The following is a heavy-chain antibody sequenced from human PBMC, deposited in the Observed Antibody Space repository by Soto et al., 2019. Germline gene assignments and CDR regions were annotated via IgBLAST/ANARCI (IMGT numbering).Heavy chain of an antibody. Sequence: GGSLRLSCTTSGFTFGEYAITWFLQAPGKGLEWVGFIRNKGYDGPIEYAASVKGRFTISRDDSKKTAYLQMNSLESEDTAVYYCSRDDSDWFFNWGRGTLVTVSS. CDR3: SRDDSDWFFN. CDR2: IRNKGYDGPI. CDR1: GFTFGEYA. J-gene: IGHJ4*02. V-gene: IGHV3-49*03. D-gene: IGHD3-9*01.